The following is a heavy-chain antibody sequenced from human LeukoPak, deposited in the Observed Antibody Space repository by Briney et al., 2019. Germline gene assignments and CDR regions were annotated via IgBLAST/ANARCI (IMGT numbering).Heavy chain of an antibody. CDR3: ARGLGEGYPDY. D-gene: IGHD5-24*01. J-gene: IGHJ4*02. Sequence: SETLSLTCAVHGWTFSDFYWTWMRLPPGKELEWIGDIKHGGFTSYHPSPRRRVTISDETTTNQFPLHLTSVTAADTAVYYCARGLGEGYPDYWGPGTLVTVSS. V-gene: IGHV4-34*01. CDR2: IKHGGFT. CDR1: GWTFSDFY.